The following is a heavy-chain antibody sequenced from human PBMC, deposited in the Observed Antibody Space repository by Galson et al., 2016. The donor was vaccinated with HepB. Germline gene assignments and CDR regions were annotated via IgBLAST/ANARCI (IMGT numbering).Heavy chain of an antibody. V-gene: IGHV4-59*01. CDR2: IHYTESA. CDR3: VGGAGWLPDY. Sequence: ETLSLTCTVSGGSISHYYWNWVRQPPGKGLEWIGNIHYTESANYNPTLEGRVTVSLDTSKNQFSLKLSSVTAADTAVYYCVGGAGWLPDYWGQGTLVTVSS. D-gene: IGHD5-18*01. CDR1: GGSISHYY. J-gene: IGHJ4*02.